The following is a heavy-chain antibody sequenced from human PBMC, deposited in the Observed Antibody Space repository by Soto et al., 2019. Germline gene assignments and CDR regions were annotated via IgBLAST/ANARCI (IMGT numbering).Heavy chain of an antibody. V-gene: IGHV3-33*01. CDR3: ARVGYYDSSGYCDY. CDR1: GFTFSSYG. D-gene: IGHD3-22*01. CDR2: IWYDGSNK. Sequence: GGSLRLSCAASGFTFSSYGMHWVRQAPGKGLEWMAVIWYDGSNKYYADSVKGRFTISRDNSKNTLYLQMNSLRAEDTAVYYCARVGYYDSSGYCDYWGQGTLVTVSS. J-gene: IGHJ4*02.